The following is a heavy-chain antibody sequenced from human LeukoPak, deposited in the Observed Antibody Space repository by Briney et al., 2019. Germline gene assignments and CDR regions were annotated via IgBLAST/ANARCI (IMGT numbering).Heavy chain of an antibody. CDR2: IKQDGSEK. V-gene: IGHV3-7*01. CDR1: GFTFSNYW. CDR3: ARGERGASSWDDAFDI. D-gene: IGHD6-13*01. J-gene: IGHJ3*02. Sequence: GGSLRLSCVASGFTFSNYWMNWVRQAPGKGLEWVANIKQDGSEKYYVDSVKGRFTISRDNAKNSLYLQMNSLRAEDTAVYYCARGERGASSWDDAFDIWGQGTIVTVSS.